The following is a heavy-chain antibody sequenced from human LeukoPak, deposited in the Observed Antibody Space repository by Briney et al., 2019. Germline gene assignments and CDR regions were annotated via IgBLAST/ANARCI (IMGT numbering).Heavy chain of an antibody. D-gene: IGHD3-9*01. CDR2: ISYDGSNK. CDR3: ARDGNPHGLRYFAPLPSYGMDV. J-gene: IGHJ6*02. V-gene: IGHV3-30*04. CDR1: GFTFSSYA. Sequence: GGSLRLSCAASGFTFSSYAMHWARQAPGKGLEWVAVISYDGSNKYYADSVKGRFTISRDNAKNSLYLQMNSLRAEDTAVYYCARDGNPHGLRYFAPLPSYGMDVWGQGTTVTVSS.